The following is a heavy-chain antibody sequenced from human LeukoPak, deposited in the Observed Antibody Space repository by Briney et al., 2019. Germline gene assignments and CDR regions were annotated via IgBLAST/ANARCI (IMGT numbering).Heavy chain of an antibody. CDR1: GFTFSSYD. J-gene: IGHJ4*02. Sequence: GGTLRLSCAASGFTFSSYDMSWVRQAPGKGLEWVSAISSSGGSTYYADSVKGRFTISRDNSKNTLYLQMNSLRAEDTALYYCAKDVPVPGWLEYFDNWGQGTLVTVSS. D-gene: IGHD2-2*01. CDR2: ISSSGGST. CDR3: AKDVPVPGWLEYFDN. V-gene: IGHV3-23*01.